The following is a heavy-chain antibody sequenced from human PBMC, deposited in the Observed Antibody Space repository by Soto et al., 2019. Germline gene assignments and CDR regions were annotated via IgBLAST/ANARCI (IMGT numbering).Heavy chain of an antibody. CDR3: ARVAAGYYYYYGMDV. D-gene: IGHD6-13*01. J-gene: IGHJ6*02. V-gene: IGHV4-34*01. CDR2: INHSGST. CDR1: GGSFSGYY. Sequence: SETLSLTCAVYGGSFSGYYWSWIRQPPGKGLEWIGEINHSGSTNYNPSLKSRVTISVDTSKNHFFLKLSSVTAADTAVYYCARVAAGYYYYYGMDVWGQGTTVT.